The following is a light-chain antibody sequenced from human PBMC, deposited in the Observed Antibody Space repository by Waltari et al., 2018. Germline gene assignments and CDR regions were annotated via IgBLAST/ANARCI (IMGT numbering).Light chain of an antibody. CDR1: QRIGRS. Sequence: EIVLTQSPGTLSLSPGERATLSCRASQRIGRSLVWYQQKPGQAPRLLIYDVSRRATGIPDRCSGSGYGTDFSLTISRLEAEDFAVYYCQKYERLPATFGQGTTVEIK. J-gene: IGKJ1*01. CDR2: DVS. V-gene: IGKV3-20*01. CDR3: QKYERLPAT.